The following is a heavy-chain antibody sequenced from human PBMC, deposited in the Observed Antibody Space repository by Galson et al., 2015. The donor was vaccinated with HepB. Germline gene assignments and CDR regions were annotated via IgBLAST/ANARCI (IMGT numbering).Heavy chain of an antibody. Sequence: SVTVSCKVSGYTLTELSMHWVRQAPGKGLEWMGGFDPEDGETIYAQKFQGRVTMTEDTSTDTAYMELSSLRSEDTAVYYCATGLGSYYDIGWFDPWGQGTLVTVSS. D-gene: IGHD1-26*01. CDR1: GYTLTELS. J-gene: IGHJ5*02. CDR3: ATGLGSYYDIGWFDP. V-gene: IGHV1-24*01. CDR2: FDPEDGET.